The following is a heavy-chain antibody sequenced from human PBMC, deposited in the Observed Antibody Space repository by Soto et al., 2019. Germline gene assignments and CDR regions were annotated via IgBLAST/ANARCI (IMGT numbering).Heavy chain of an antibody. D-gene: IGHD6-6*01. CDR1: GFTLSGSA. Sequence: GGSLRLSCAAYGFTLSGSAMDWVRQAPGKGLEYVSGMSSNGVGTYYANSVQGRFTISRDNCKNTVYLQMGSLRPEDMAVYYCARRARPDFYYTDVWGKGTTVTVSS. CDR2: MSSNGVGT. CDR3: ARRARPDFYYTDV. J-gene: IGHJ6*03. V-gene: IGHV3-64*01.